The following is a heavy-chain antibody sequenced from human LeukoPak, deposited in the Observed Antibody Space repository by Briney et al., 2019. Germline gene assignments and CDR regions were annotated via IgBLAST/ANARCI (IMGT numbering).Heavy chain of an antibody. CDR1: GGSFSGYF. V-gene: IGHV4-34*01. CDR3: AADGDSDAFDI. Sequence: SETLSLTCAVYGGSFSGYFWSWIRQPPGKGLEWIGEINHSGSTNYNPSLKSRVTISVDTSKNQFSLKLSSVTAADTAVYYCAADGDSDAFDIWGQGTMVTVSS. J-gene: IGHJ3*02. D-gene: IGHD3-3*01. CDR2: INHSGST.